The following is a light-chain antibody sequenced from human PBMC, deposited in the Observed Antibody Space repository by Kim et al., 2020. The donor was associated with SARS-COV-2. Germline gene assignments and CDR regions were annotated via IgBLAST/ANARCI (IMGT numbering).Light chain of an antibody. J-gene: IGKJ2*01. CDR3: QHYSRFPYT. CDR2: LAS. CDR1: QMIDTW. V-gene: IGKV1-5*03. Sequence: ASIGDRVTLTCRASQMIDTWLAWYQQTPGKAPKLLIYLASTLENGVPPRFSGSGSGAEFTLTINSLQPDDFATYYCQHYSRFPYTFGQGTKVDIK.